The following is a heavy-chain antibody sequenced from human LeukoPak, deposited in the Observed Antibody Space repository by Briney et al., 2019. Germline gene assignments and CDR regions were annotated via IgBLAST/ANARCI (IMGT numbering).Heavy chain of an antibody. CDR2: ISGSAGST. J-gene: IGHJ5*02. V-gene: IGHV3-23*01. Sequence: GGSLRLSCAASGFTFSSYAMTWVRQAPGKGLDWVSAISGSAGSTFYADSVKGRFTISRDNSKNTMYLQMTSLRAGDTAVYYCVTVLSRISGTINSWGQGTLVSVSS. CDR1: GFTFSSYA. D-gene: IGHD1-7*01. CDR3: VTVLSRISGTINS.